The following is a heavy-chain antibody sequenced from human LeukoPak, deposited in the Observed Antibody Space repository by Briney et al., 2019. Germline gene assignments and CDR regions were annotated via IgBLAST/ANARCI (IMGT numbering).Heavy chain of an antibody. Sequence: SETLSLTCAVYGGSFSGYYWSWIRQPPGEGLEWIGEINHSGSTNYNPSLESRVTISVDTSKNQFSLKLSSVTAADTAVYYCARGHPRLDYWGQGTLVTVSS. J-gene: IGHJ4*02. CDR1: GGSFSGYY. V-gene: IGHV4-34*01. CDR2: INHSGST. CDR3: ARGHPRLDY.